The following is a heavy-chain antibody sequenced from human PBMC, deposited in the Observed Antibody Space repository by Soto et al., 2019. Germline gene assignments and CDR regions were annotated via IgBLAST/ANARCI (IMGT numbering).Heavy chain of an antibody. CDR1: GGTFSSYA. J-gene: IGHJ4*02. CDR2: IIPIVGTA. V-gene: IGHV1-69*13. D-gene: IGHD6-13*01. CDR3: ARYGGLSFKDSSIWYDDC. Sequence: SVKVSCKASGGTFSSYAISWVRQAPGQGLEWMGGIIPIVGTANYAQKFQGRVTITADESTSTAYMELSSLRSEDTAVYYCARYGGLSFKDSSIWYDDCGGQRPLVTVS.